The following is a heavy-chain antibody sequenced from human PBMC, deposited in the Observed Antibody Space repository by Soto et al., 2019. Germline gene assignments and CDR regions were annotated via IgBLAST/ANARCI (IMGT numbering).Heavy chain of an antibody. CDR2: INHSGST. Sequence: SETLSLTCAVYGGSFSGYYWSWIRQPPGKGLEWIGEINHSGSTNYNPSLKSRVTISVDTSKNQFSLKLSSVTAADTAVYYCARDRSHVGFDYWGQGTLVTVSS. V-gene: IGHV4-34*01. CDR3: ARDRSHVGFDY. D-gene: IGHD1-26*01. J-gene: IGHJ4*02. CDR1: GGSFSGYY.